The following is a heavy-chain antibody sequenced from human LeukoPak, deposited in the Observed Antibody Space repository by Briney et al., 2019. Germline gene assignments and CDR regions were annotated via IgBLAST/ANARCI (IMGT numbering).Heavy chain of an antibody. D-gene: IGHD3-22*01. CDR3: AREVRYYDSSGTVDY. J-gene: IGHJ4*02. CDR2: ISSSGSTI. V-gene: IGHV3-11*01. Sequence: GGSLRLSCAASGFTFSDYYMSWIRQAPGKGLEWVSYISSSGSTIYYADPVKGRFTISRDNAKNSLYLQMNSLRAEDTAVYYCAREVRYYDSSGTVDYWGQGTLVTVSS. CDR1: GFTFSDYY.